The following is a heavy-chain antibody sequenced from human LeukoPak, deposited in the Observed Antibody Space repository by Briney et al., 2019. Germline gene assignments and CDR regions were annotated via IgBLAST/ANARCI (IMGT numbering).Heavy chain of an antibody. CDR1: GGSISSYY. D-gene: IGHD2-2*01. CDR2: IYYSGST. Sequence: SETLSLTCTVSGGSISSYYWSWIRQPPGKGLEWIGYIYYSGSTNYNPSLKSRVTISVDTSKNQFSLKLSSVTAADTAVYYCARDRVAVVPAATKTNYYYYYMDVWGKGTTVTVSS. J-gene: IGHJ6*03. V-gene: IGHV4-59*12. CDR3: ARDRVAVVPAATKTNYYYYYMDV.